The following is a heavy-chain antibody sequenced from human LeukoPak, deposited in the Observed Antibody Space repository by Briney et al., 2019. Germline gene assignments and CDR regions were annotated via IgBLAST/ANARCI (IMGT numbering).Heavy chain of an antibody. CDR1: GFAFNSYD. V-gene: IGHV3-23*01. D-gene: IGHD4-23*01. CDR2: ISAGGGST. J-gene: IGHJ4*02. CDR3: AKEIYGGNSPY. Sequence: GGSLRLSCAASGFAFNSYDMTWVRRAPGKGLKWVSAISAGGGSTYYADSVKGRFTISRDNSKNTLYLHMNSLRAEDTAVYYCAKEIYGGNSPYWGQGTLVTVSS.